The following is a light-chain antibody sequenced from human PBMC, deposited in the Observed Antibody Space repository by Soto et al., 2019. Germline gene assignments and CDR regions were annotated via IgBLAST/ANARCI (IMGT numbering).Light chain of an antibody. V-gene: IGKV1-39*01. CDR2: AAS. J-gene: IGKJ1*01. CDR1: QSISSY. Sequence: DIQMTKSPSSLSASVGDRVTITCRASQSISSYLSWYQQKPGKALKLLVYAASSLQVGVPSRFSGSGSGTDFTLTISSLQPEDFATYYCQQSYKSPPTFGPGTKVDIK. CDR3: QQSYKSPPT.